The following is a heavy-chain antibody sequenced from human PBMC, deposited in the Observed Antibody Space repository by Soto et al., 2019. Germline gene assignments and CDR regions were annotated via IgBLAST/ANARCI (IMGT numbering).Heavy chain of an antibody. V-gene: IGHV3-9*01. D-gene: IGHD3-10*01. CDR2: ISWNGASI. J-gene: IGHJ4*02. CDR1: GFTFDDYA. Sequence: EVQLVESGGGLVQPGRSLRLSCAASGFTFDDYAIHWVRQAPGRGLEWVAGISWNGASIGYADSVKGRFTISRANAKNSLPLQMNSLRSEDTALYYCANLPLYGSGFDCWGQGTLVTVSS. CDR3: ANLPLYGSGFDC.